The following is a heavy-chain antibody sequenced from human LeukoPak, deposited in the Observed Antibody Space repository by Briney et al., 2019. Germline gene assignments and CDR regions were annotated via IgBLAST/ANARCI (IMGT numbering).Heavy chain of an antibody. CDR3: ARLRGGSGYYPTAYYYYMDV. J-gene: IGHJ6*03. V-gene: IGHV4-34*01. Sequence: SETLSLTCAVYGGSFSGYYWSWIRQPPGKGLEWIGEINHSGSTNYNPSLKSRGTISLDTSKNQFSLKLSSVTAADTAVYYCARLRGGSGYYPTAYYYYMDVWGKGTTVTISS. D-gene: IGHD3-22*01. CDR1: GGSFSGYY. CDR2: INHSGST.